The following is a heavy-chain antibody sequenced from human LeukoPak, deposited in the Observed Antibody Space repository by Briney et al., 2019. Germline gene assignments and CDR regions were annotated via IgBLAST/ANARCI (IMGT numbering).Heavy chain of an antibody. V-gene: IGHV1-18*01. CDR2: ISAYNGNT. CDR3: AGDLSSYYYDSSGYYPIGY. Sequence: ASVKVSCKASGYTFTSYGISWVRQAPGQGLEWMGWISAYNGNTNYAQKLQGRVTMTTDTSTSTAYMELRSLRSDDTAVYYCAGDLSSYYYDSSGYYPIGYWGQGTLVTVSS. D-gene: IGHD3-22*01. CDR1: GYTFTSYG. J-gene: IGHJ4*02.